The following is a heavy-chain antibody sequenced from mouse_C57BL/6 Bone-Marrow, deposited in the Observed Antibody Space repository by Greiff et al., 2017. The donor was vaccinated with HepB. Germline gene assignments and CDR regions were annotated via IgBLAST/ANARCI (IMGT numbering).Heavy chain of an antibody. V-gene: IGHV1-64*01. Sequence: QVQLQQPGAELVKPGASVKLSCKASGYTFTSYWMHWVKQRPGQGLEWIGMIHPNSGSTNYNEKFKSKATLTVDKSSSTAYMQLSSLTSEDSAVFCCARWGSTMVTTYFDYWGQGTTLTVSS. CDR2: IHPNSGST. D-gene: IGHD2-2*01. CDR1: GYTFTSYW. CDR3: ARWGSTMVTTYFDY. J-gene: IGHJ2*01.